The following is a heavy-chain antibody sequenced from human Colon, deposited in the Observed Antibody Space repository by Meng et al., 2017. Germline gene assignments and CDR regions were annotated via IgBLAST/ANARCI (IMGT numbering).Heavy chain of an antibody. J-gene: IGHJ5*02. CDR2: VYYTGNT. Sequence: LQSAAPGLVGASETRSPTLTVLGCSVSNGVYSWSLDRQPPGKGLGWLGYVYYTGNTNYNPSLKNRVTISLDTSNNQFSLKLTSMTDADAAIYYCARVNGDFDEAWFDPWGQGTLVTVSS. V-gene: IGHV4-61*08. CDR3: ARVNGDFDEAWFDP. CDR1: GCSVSNGVYS. D-gene: IGHD2-21*02.